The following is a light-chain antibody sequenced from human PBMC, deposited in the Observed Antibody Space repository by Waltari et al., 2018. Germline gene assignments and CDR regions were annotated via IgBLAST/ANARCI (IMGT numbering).Light chain of an antibody. CDR2: YEN. J-gene: IGLJ3*02. CDR3: QVWDNSRDQVV. Sequence: SYVLTQPPPVSVAPGKTARVTCCGDTTEAKSVHWYQQKAGQAPVLVVFYENDQPSGIPERFSGSISGNTATLTISRVEVGDEADYYCQVWDNSRDQVVFGGGTKLAVL. V-gene: IGLV3-21*04. CDR1: TTEAKS.